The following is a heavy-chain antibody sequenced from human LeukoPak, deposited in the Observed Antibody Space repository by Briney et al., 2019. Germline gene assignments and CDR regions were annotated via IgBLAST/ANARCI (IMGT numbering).Heavy chain of an antibody. V-gene: IGHV3-7*01. CDR3: ARGWTPRPFDY. CDR1: GFTFSSYW. CDR2: IKQDGSEK. D-gene: IGHD3/OR15-3a*01. J-gene: IGHJ4*02. Sequence: GGSLRLSCAASGFTFSSYWMSWVRQAPGKGLEWVANIKQDGSEKYYVDSVKGRFTISRDNAKNSLYLQMSSLRAEDTAVYYCARGWTPRPFDYWGQGTLVTVSS.